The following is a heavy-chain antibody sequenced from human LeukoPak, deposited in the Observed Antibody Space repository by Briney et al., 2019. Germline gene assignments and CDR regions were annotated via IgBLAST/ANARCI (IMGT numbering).Heavy chain of an antibody. CDR3: ARDSPSIAVAGTGFAGWFDP. D-gene: IGHD6-19*01. J-gene: IGHJ5*02. CDR2: IYYRGRT. CDR1: GGSISSYY. Sequence: PSETLSLTCTVSGGSISSYYWSWIRQPPGKGLEWIGYIYYRGRTNYNPSLKSRVTISVDTSKNQFSLKLSSVTAADTAVYYCARDSPSIAVAGTGFAGWFDPWGQGTLVTVSS. V-gene: IGHV4-59*01.